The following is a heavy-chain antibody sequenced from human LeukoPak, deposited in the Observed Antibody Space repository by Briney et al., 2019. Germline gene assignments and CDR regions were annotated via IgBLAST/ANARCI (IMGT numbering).Heavy chain of an antibody. D-gene: IGHD2-2*01. CDR1: GFSFSLYA. V-gene: IGHV3-21*05. CDR2: INSGGDDI. Sequence: GGSLRLSCAASGFSFSLYAMNWVRQAPGKGLEWISYINSGGDDIHYAASVRGRFTISRDDAGNTLFLQLSSLRAEDTAVYYCARDTIQPGLIDDWGQGTLVTVSS. J-gene: IGHJ4*02. CDR3: ARDTIQPGLIDD.